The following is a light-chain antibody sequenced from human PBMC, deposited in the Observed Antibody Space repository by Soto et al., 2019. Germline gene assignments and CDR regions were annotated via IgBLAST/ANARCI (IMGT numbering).Light chain of an antibody. J-gene: IGLJ2*01. CDR1: NIGSKS. CDR3: QVWDSRSDHVV. V-gene: IGLV3-21*02. CDR2: DDS. Sequence: SYELTQPPSVSVAPGQTARITCGGDNIGSKSVHWNQQKPGQAPVLVVYDDSDRPSAIPERFSGSNSGNTATLTISRVEAGDEADYYCQVWDSRSDHVVFGGGTKLTVL.